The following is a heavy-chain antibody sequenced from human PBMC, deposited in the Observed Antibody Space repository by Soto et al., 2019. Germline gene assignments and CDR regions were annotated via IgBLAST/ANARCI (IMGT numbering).Heavy chain of an antibody. Sequence: PGGSLRLSCAASGFTFSSYCMSWVRQAPGKGLEWVANIKQDGSEKYYVDSVKGRFTISRDNAKNSLYLQMNSLRAEDTAVYYCARGEYRGGDDAFDIWGQGTMVTVSS. J-gene: IGHJ3*02. CDR3: ARGEYRGGDDAFDI. D-gene: IGHD3-16*01. CDR1: GFTFSSYC. V-gene: IGHV3-7*01. CDR2: IKQDGSEK.